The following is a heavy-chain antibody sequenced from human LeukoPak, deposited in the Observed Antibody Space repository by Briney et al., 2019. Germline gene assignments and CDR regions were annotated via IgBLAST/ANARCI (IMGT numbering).Heavy chain of an antibody. V-gene: IGHV3-72*01. Sequence: GGSLRLSCAASGFTFSEHYMDWVRQAPGKGLEWVGRIRNKANTYTTEYAASVKGRFTISRDDSQTSLYLQLSSLKSEDTAIYYCARGRGYTGYVDYWGQGTLVSVSS. CDR2: IRNKANTYTT. D-gene: IGHD5-12*01. CDR3: ARGRGYTGYVDY. J-gene: IGHJ4*02. CDR1: GFTFSEHY.